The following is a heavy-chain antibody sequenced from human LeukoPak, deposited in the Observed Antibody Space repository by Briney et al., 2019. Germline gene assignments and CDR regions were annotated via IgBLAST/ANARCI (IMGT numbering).Heavy chain of an antibody. D-gene: IGHD1-26*01. CDR3: ARIVAGAGYYFDS. CDR1: GGSVSATTYY. Sequence: SETLSLTCTVSGGSVSATTYYWTWLRQPAGKGLEWIGRIYTSGATDYNPSLKSRVTISLDTSKNQFSLKLSSVTAADTAVFYCARIVAGAGYYFDSWGQGTLVTVSS. V-gene: IGHV4-61*02. J-gene: IGHJ4*02. CDR2: IYTSGAT.